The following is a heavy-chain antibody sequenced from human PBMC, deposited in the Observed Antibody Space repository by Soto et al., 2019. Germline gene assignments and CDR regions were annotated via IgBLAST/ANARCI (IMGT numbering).Heavy chain of an antibody. V-gene: IGHV1-18*01. D-gene: IGHD3-16*01. J-gene: IGHJ4*02. CDR2: ISAYNGNT. CDR3: ARGGTPIDY. CDR1: GYTFTNFG. Sequence: QVQLVQSGAEVKKPGASVKVSCKASGYTFTNFGISWVRQAPGQGLEWMGWISAYNGNTNYAQKFQGRVTMTTDTPTSTDYMEVRSLRFDDTAVYYGARGGTPIDYWGQGTLVTVSS.